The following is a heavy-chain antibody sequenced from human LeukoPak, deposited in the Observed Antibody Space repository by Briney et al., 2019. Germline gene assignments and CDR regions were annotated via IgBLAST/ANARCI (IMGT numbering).Heavy chain of an antibody. V-gene: IGHV1-69*06. J-gene: IGHJ5*02. CDR3: ARRGIAARGGWFDP. Sequence: VKVSCXASGGTFNSYAISWVRQAPGQGLEWMGGIIPIFGTANYAQKFQGRVAITADKSTSTAYMELSSLRSEDTAVYYCARRGIAARGGWFDPWGQGTLVTVSS. CDR1: GGTFNSYA. CDR2: IIPIFGTA. D-gene: IGHD6-6*01.